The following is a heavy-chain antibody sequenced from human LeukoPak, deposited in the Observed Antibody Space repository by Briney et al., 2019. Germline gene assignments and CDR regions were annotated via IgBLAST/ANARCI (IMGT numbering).Heavy chain of an antibody. V-gene: IGHV4-59*12. CDR2: IYYSGST. CDR3: ARESGECDTGTGDY. Sequence: PSETLSLTCTVSGGSISSYYWSWIRQPPGKGLEWIGYIYYSGSTNYNPSLKSRVTISVDTSKNQFSLKLSSVTAADTAVYYCARESGECDTGTGDYWGQGTLVTVSS. J-gene: IGHJ4*02. D-gene: IGHD4-17*01. CDR1: GGSISSYY.